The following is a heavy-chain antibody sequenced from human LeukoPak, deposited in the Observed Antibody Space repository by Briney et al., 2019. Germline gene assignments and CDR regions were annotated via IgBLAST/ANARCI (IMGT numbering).Heavy chain of an antibody. Sequence: GASVKVSCKASGYTFTGYYMHWVRQAPGQGLEWMGWINPNSGGTNYAQKFQGRVTMTRDTSISTACMELSRLGSDDTAVYYCARAFVWFGESIPPEDAFDIWGQGTMVTVSS. CDR1: GYTFTGYY. V-gene: IGHV1-2*02. D-gene: IGHD3-10*01. CDR3: ARAFVWFGESIPPEDAFDI. J-gene: IGHJ3*02. CDR2: INPNSGGT.